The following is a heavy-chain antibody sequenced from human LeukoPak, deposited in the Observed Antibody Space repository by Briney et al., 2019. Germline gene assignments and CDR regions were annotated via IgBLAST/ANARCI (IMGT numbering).Heavy chain of an antibody. CDR2: ISWNSGSI. Sequence: GGSLRLSCAASGFTFDDYAMHWVRQAPGKGLEWVSGISWNSGSIGYADSVKGRFTISRDNAKNSLYLQMNSLRAEDTALYYCAKDGSFRGRYYFDCWGQGTLVTVSS. J-gene: IGHJ4*02. CDR1: GFTFDDYA. V-gene: IGHV3-9*01. CDR3: AKDGSFRGRYYFDC. D-gene: IGHD1-14*01.